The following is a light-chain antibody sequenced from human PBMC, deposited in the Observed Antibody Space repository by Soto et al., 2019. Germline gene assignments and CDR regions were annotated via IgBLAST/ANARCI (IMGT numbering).Light chain of an antibody. CDR1: QSVYTN. J-gene: IGKJ1*01. CDR2: DAS. V-gene: IGKV3-11*01. CDR3: QQRTNWPPTWT. Sequence: IVLTQSPATLSLSPGERATLSCRASQSVYTNLAWYQQKPGQAHSLLIYDASTRSTGIPARFSGSGSVTDFTLTISSLEPAEFAVYYCQQRTNWPPTWTFGQGTKVEI.